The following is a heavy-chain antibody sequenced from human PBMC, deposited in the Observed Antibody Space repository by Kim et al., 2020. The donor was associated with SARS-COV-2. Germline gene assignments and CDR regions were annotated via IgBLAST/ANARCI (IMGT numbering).Heavy chain of an antibody. Sequence: SETLSLTCAVYGGSFSGYYWSWIRQPPGKGLEWIGEINHSGSTNYNPSLKSRVTISVDTSKNQFSLKLSSVTAADTAVYYCARVSGYYGSGSYYKRIDY. CDR1: GGSFSGYY. D-gene: IGHD3-10*01. CDR3: ARVSGYYGSGSYYKRIDY. CDR2: INHSGST. V-gene: IGHV4-34*01. J-gene: IGHJ4*01.